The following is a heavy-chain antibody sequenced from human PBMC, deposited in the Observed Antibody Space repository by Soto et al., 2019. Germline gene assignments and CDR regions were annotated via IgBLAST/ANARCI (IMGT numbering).Heavy chain of an antibody. CDR1: GFTFSTCG. CDR2: IWFDGSNK. D-gene: IGHD6-19*01. CDR3: AKDQLGGWDYYYYYYGMDV. Sequence: QVQLVESGGGVVQPGRSLRLSCAASGFTFSTCGMHWVRQAPGKGLEWVAVIWFDGSNKYYADSVKGRFTISRDNSNNTLFLQMNSLRAEDTAVYYCAKDQLGGWDYYYYYYGMDVWGQGTTVTFSS. V-gene: IGHV3-33*06. J-gene: IGHJ6*02.